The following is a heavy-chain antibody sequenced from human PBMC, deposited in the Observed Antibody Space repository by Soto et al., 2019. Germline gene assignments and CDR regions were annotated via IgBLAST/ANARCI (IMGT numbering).Heavy chain of an antibody. J-gene: IGHJ4*02. CDR2: MYYGGST. V-gene: IGHV4-59*01. D-gene: IGHD4-17*01. CDR3: ARSTGYGDSYFDY. CDR1: GGSIRTYY. Sequence: QVQLQESGPGLVKPSETLSLTCTVSGGSIRTYYWNWIRQPPGKGLEWIGYMYYGGSTNYNPSLKSRVTESGDTSNNDYSLKLTSVTAADTAVYYCARSTGYGDSYFDYWGRGTLVTVSS.